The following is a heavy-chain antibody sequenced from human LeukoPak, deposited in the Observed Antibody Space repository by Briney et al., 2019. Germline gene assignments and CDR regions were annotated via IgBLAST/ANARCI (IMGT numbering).Heavy chain of an antibody. CDR3: ATDTFYMKGFDP. CDR2: IKSKVDGGAI. J-gene: IGHJ5*02. V-gene: IGHV3-15*07. Sequence: WIRQPPGKGLEWVGRIKSKVDGGAIDYPTPVKARFTMSRDDSRNILYLQMNSLKTEDTARYYCATDTFYMKGFDPWAREPRSSFPQ. D-gene: IGHD2/OR15-2a*01.